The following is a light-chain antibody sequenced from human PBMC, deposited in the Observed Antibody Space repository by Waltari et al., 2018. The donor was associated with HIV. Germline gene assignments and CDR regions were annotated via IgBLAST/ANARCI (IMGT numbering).Light chain of an antibody. J-gene: IGLJ2*01. CDR2: KDS. CDR1: GLSKQY. Sequence: SSGLTQPPSVSVSPGQTAKITCSGDGLSKQYVFWYQQKTGQAPVLVIYKDSERPSNIPARFSGATSGTTVTLTIRGVQAEDEADYFCHSEDNTGAAFFGGGTKVTVL. CDR3: HSEDNTGAAF. V-gene: IGLV3-25*03.